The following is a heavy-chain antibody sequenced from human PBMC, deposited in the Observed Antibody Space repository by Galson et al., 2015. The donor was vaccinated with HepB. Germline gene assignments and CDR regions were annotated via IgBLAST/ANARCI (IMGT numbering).Heavy chain of an antibody. D-gene: IGHD1-26*01. V-gene: IGHV4-31*11. CDR3: ARYSGTYGIEN. CDR1: GGSISSGGYY. J-gene: IGHJ4*02. Sequence: TLSLTCAVSGGSISSGGYYWSWIRQHPGKGLEWIGSIYYSGSTYYNPSLKSRATISVDTSKNHFSLKLSSVTAADTAVYYCARYSGTYGIENWGQGTLVTVSS. CDR2: IYYSGST.